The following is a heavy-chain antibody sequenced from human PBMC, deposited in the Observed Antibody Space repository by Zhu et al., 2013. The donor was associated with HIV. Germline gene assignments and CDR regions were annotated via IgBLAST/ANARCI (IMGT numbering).Heavy chain of an antibody. CDR1: GGTFRNFA. J-gene: IGHJ6*02. V-gene: IGHV1-69*01. CDR2: IIPVFRTA. Sequence: QVQLVQSGAEVKKPGSSVKVSCKASGGTFRNFAISWVRQAPGQGLEWMGGIIPVFRTADYTQKFQGRVTISADDSMSTAYMELSSLRSDDTALYYCARGTLRDSLGLPVVPAAIHGDFYYDMDVVGPRDHGHRLL. CDR3: ARGTLRDSLGLPVVPAAIHGDFYYDMDV. D-gene: IGHD2-2*02.